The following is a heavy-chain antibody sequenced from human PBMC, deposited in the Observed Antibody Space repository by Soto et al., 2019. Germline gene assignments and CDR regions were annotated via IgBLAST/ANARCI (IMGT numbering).Heavy chain of an antibody. Sequence: GGSLRLSCAASGFIFRNYAMHWVRQAPGKGLEWVADISYDGSNKYYADSVKGRFTLSRDNAKNSLYLQMDSLRAEDTGVYYCVRGGYCSGVTCYPPYNYYMDGWGNGTTVTVSS. CDR3: VRGGYCSGVTCYPPYNYYMDG. V-gene: IGHV3-30-3*01. CDR1: GFIFRNYA. CDR2: ISYDGSNK. D-gene: IGHD2-15*01. J-gene: IGHJ6*03.